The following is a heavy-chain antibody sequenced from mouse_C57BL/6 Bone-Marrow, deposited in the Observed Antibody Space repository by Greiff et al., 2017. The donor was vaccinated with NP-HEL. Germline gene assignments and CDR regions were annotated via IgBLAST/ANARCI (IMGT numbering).Heavy chain of an antibody. CDR1: GYTFTSYW. V-gene: IGHV1-50*01. Sequence: VQLQQPGAELVKPGASVKLSCKASGYTFTSYWMQWVKQRPGQGLEWIGEIDPSDSYTNYNQKFKGKATLTVDTSSSSAYMQLSSLTSEDSAVYYCAGDGYYPFAYWGQGTLVTVSA. J-gene: IGHJ3*01. CDR3: AGDGYYPFAY. CDR2: IDPSDSYT. D-gene: IGHD2-3*01.